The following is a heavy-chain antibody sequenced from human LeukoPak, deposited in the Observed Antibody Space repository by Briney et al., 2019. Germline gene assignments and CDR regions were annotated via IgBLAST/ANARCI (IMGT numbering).Heavy chain of an antibody. D-gene: IGHD1-1*01. CDR3: VKIGGIAYNWNDDWFDP. CDR2: ISGSGGST. CDR1: GFTFSSYA. V-gene: IGHV3-23*01. J-gene: IGHJ5*02. Sequence: GGSLRLSCAASGFTFSSYAMSWVRQAPGKGLEWVSAISGSGGSTYYADSVKGRFTISRDNSKNTLYLQMNSLRAEDTAVYYCVKIGGIAYNWNDDWFDPWGQGTLVTVSS.